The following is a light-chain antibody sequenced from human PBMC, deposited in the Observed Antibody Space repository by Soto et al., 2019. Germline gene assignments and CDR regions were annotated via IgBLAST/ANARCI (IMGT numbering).Light chain of an antibody. CDR3: AAWDDSTKSHV. J-gene: IGLJ1*01. CDR1: SSNIGSNA. V-gene: IGLV1-36*01. Sequence: QSVLTQPPSVSGAPRQRVTISCSGSSSNIGSNAVNWYQQFPGKAPKLLIYYDDLVASGVSARFSGSKSGTSASLAISGLQSEDEAEYYCAAWDDSTKSHVFGTGTQLTVL. CDR2: YDD.